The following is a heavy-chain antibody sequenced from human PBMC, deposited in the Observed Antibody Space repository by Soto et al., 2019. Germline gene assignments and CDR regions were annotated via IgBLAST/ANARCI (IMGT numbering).Heavy chain of an antibody. D-gene: IGHD5-18*01. CDR3: TTGYSYGDYYYYGMDV. Sequence: WVRQAPGKGLEWVGRIKSKTDGGTTDYAAPVKGRFTISRDDSKNTLYLQMNSLKTEDTAVYYCTTGYSYGDYYYYGMDVWGQGTTVTVSS. V-gene: IGHV3-15*01. J-gene: IGHJ6*02. CDR2: IKSKTDGGTT.